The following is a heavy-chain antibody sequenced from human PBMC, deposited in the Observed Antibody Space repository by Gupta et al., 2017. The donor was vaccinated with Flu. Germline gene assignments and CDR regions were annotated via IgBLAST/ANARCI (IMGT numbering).Heavy chain of an antibody. CDR2: ISPDSSYI. J-gene: IGHJ6*02. CDR3: ARGWRESGMDV. D-gene: IGHD2-15*01. V-gene: IGHV3-21*02. Sequence: EVQLVESGGGLVKPGESLSLSCAASGFTFSAYAMNWFRQVPGEGLEWVSAISPDSSYIFYGDSLQGRFAISRDNARNSLRLQMNSLRVEDTALYYCARGWRESGMDVWGQGTAVTVS. CDR1: GFTFSAYA.